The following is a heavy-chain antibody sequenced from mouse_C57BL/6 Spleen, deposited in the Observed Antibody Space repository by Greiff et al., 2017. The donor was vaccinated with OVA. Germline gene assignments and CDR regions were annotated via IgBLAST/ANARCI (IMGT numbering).Heavy chain of an antibody. CDR2: IDPSDSET. CDR3: ARSYYGYDPCAY. D-gene: IGHD2-2*01. V-gene: IGHV1-52*01. J-gene: IGHJ3*01. CDR1: GYTFTSYW. Sequence: QVQLQQPGAELVRPGSSVKLSCKASGYTFTSYWMHWVKQRPIQGLEWIGNIDPSDSETHYNQKFKDKATLTVDKSSSTAYMQLSSLTSEDSAVYYCARSYYGYDPCAYWGQGTLVTVSA.